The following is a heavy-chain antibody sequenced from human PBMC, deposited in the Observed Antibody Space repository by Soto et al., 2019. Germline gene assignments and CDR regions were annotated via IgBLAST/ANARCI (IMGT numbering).Heavy chain of an antibody. CDR1: GFSLTIPRLG. V-gene: IGHV2-26*01. J-gene: IGHJ6*02. D-gene: IGHD1-26*01. CDR2: IFSDDDK. CDR3: TRIPGQLFSQYHYLRKDG. Sequence: QVTLKESGPVLLKPTETLTLTCTVSGFSLTIPRLGVSWVRQPPGKALEWLAHIFSDDDKSYSTSLQSRLTISQDPPKSQVVLSMTNKEAADNTTYYRTRIPGQLFSQYHYLRKDGWGPGATVTVSS.